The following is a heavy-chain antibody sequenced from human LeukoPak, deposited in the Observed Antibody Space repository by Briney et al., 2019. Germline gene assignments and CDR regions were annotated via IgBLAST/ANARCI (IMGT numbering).Heavy chain of an antibody. CDR1: GFTFSSYP. CDR2: ISTSNTYI. CDR3: ARTYSSGWDDYYYYYMDV. D-gene: IGHD6-19*01. Sequence: GGSLRLSCAASGFTFSSYPLNWVRQAPGKGLEWVSSISTSNTYIYYADSLQGRFTISRDNAKNSLYLQMNSLRAEDTAVYYCARTYSSGWDDYYYYYMDVWGKGTTVTVSS. J-gene: IGHJ6*03. V-gene: IGHV3-21*01.